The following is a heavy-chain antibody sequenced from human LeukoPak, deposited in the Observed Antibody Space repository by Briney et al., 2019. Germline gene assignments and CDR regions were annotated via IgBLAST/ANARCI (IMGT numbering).Heavy chain of an antibody. J-gene: IGHJ4*02. D-gene: IGHD6-13*01. CDR2: ISYDGSNK. Sequence: QTGGSLRLSCAASGFTFSSYAMHWVRQAPGKGLEWVAVISYDGSNKYYADSVKGRFTISRDNSKNTLYLQMNSLRAEDTAVYYCARAEWQLAYYFDYWGQGTLVTVSS. CDR3: ARAEWQLAYYFDY. CDR1: GFTFSSYA. V-gene: IGHV3-30-3*01.